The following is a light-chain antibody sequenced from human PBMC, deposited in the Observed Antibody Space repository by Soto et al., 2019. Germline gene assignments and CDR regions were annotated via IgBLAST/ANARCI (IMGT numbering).Light chain of an antibody. CDR2: GAS. CDR1: QSVYSN. V-gene: IGKV3-15*01. CDR3: QQYNSWLWT. J-gene: IGKJ1*01. Sequence: EIVMTQSPATLSVSPGERATLSCRASQSVYSNLAWYQQKPGQAPRFLIYGASTRATGIPARFSGSGSGTEFTLIISSLQSEDSAVYYCQQYNSWLWTFGQGTKVDIK.